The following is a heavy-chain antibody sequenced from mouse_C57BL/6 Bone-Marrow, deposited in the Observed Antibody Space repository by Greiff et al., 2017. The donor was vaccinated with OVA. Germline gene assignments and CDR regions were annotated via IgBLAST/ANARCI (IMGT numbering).Heavy chain of an antibody. CDR1: GYTFPSYW. J-gene: IGHJ4*01. CDR3: ARADLLWSMDD. V-gene: IGHV1-72*01. CDR2: IGPTGGGT. D-gene: IGHD2-1*01. Sequence: QVQLQQSGAELVKPGASVKLSCKASGYTFPSYWMHWVRQRPGRGLEWIGGIGPTGGGTRYNEKFKSKATLTVDKPSSTAYMQLSSLTSEDSAVYYCARADLLWSMDDWGQGTSVTVSS.